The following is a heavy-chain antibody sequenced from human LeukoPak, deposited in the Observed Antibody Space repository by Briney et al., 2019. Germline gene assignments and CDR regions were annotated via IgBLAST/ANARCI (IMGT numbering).Heavy chain of an antibody. V-gene: IGHV3-30*18. Sequence: GGSLRLSCAASGFTFSNYEMNWVRQAPGKGLEWVAVISYDGNSKYYADSVKGRFTISRDNSKNTLYLQMNSLRAEDTAVYYCAKAANWGSFDYWGQGTLVTVSS. CDR2: ISYDGNSK. CDR3: AKAANWGSFDY. D-gene: IGHD7-27*01. CDR1: GFTFSNYE. J-gene: IGHJ4*02.